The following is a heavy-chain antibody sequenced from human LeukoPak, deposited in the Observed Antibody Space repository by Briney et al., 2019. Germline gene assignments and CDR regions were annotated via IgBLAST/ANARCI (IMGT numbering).Heavy chain of an antibody. D-gene: IGHD1-26*01. Sequence: GGSLRLSCAASGFTFSSYSMNWVRQAPGKGLEWVSSISSSSSYIYYADSVKGRFTIFRDNAKNSLYLQMNSLRAEDTAVYYCARGSSGSYYSSFDYWGQGTLVTVSS. V-gene: IGHV3-21*01. CDR2: ISSSSSYI. CDR1: GFTFSSYS. CDR3: ARGSSGSYYSSFDY. J-gene: IGHJ4*02.